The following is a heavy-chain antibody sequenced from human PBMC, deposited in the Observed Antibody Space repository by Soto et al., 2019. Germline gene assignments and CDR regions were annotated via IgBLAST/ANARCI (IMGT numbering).Heavy chain of an antibody. CDR2: ISYDGSNK. J-gene: IGHJ4*02. V-gene: IGHV3-30-3*01. CDR1: GFTFSSYA. CDR3: ARVSSDY. D-gene: IGHD2-2*01. Sequence: QVQLVESGGGVVQPWRSLRLSCAASGFTFSSYAMHWVRQAPGKGLEWVAVISYDGSNKYYADSVKGRFTISRDNSKNTLYLQMNSLRAEHTAVYYCARVSSDYWGQGTLVTVSS.